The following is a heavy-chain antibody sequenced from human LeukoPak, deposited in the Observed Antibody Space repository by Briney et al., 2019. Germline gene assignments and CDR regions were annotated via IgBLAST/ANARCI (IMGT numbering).Heavy chain of an antibody. Sequence: ASVKVSCKASGYTFTGYYMHWVRQAPGQGLEWMGWINPNSGGTNYAQKFQGRVTMTRDASISTAYMELSRLRSDDTAVYYCARDDLIFGVVPYAFDIWGQGTWSPSLQ. D-gene: IGHD3-3*01. CDR3: ARDDLIFGVVPYAFDI. V-gene: IGHV1-2*02. CDR2: INPNSGGT. CDR1: GYTFTGYY. J-gene: IGHJ3*02.